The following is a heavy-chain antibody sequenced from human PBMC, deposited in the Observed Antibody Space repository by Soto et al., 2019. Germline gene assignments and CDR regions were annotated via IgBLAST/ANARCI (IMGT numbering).Heavy chain of an antibody. CDR3: AKGAF. V-gene: IGHV3-7*05. J-gene: IGHJ3*01. CDR1: GFTFSSSW. CDR2: IKEDGSAK. Sequence: EVHLVESGGGLVQPGGSLRLSCSASGFTFSSSWMSWVRQAPGKGLEWVANIKEDGSAKYYVDSVKGRFAISRDNAQSSLFLQMDSLRAEDTAVYSCAKGAFWGQGTMVTVSS.